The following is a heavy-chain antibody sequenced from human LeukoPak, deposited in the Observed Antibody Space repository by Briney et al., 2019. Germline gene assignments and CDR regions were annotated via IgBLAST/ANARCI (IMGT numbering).Heavy chain of an antibody. Sequence: PGGSLRLSCAASGFTFSSYAMSWVRQAPGKGLEWVSAISGSGGSTYYADSVKGRFTISRDNSKNTLYLQMNSLRAEDTAVYYCARDAGPGYYYYYYMDVWGKGTTVTVSS. CDR2: ISGSGGST. CDR1: GFTFSSYA. V-gene: IGHV3-23*01. CDR3: ARDAGPGYYYYYYMDV. J-gene: IGHJ6*03.